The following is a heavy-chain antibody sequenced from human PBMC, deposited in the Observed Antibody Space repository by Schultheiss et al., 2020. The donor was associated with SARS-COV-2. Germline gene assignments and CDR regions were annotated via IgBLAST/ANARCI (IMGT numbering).Heavy chain of an antibody. J-gene: IGHJ4*02. CDR1: GFTFSSYG. V-gene: IGHV3-30*18. CDR3: AKDCRVYGDYVCY. CDR2: ISYDGSNK. D-gene: IGHD4-17*01. Sequence: GGSLKISCAASGFTFSSYGMHWVRQAPGKGLEWVAVISYDGSNKYYADSVKGRFTISRDNSKNTLYLQMNSLRAEDTAVYYCAKDCRVYGDYVCYWGQGTLVTVSS.